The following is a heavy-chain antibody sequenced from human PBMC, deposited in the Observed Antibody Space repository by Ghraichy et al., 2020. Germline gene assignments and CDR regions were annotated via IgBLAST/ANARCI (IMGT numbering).Heavy chain of an antibody. CDR1: GFTFTNYA. J-gene: IGHJ4*02. Sequence: LSLTCVASGFTFTNYAMHWVRQAPGRGLEWVAVLAYDGSNKHYAASVEGRFTISRDNSKNTLYLQMNSLRPDDTALYYCARELTGDTPYYFDFWGQGALVTVSS. V-gene: IGHV3-30-3*01. CDR2: LAYDGSNK. CDR3: ARELTGDTPYYFDF. D-gene: IGHD3-9*01.